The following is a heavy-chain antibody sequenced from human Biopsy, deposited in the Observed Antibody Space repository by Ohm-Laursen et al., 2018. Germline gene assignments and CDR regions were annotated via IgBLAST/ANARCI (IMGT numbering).Heavy chain of an antibody. CDR3: ARNTGWYGDLYYFDY. Sequence: SVKVSCNAPGGTFSNYGVNWVRQAPGQGLEWMGMINPSGSTTSYPQIFQGRVTMTRDTSKSTVYMELSSLRSADTAVYFCARNTGWYGDLYYFDYWGQGTLVTVSS. CDR1: GGTFSNYG. J-gene: IGHJ4*02. CDR2: INPSGSTT. D-gene: IGHD6-19*01. V-gene: IGHV1-46*01.